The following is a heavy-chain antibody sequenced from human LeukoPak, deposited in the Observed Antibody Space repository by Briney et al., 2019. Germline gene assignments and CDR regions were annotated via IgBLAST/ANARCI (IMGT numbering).Heavy chain of an antibody. V-gene: IGHV3-11*01. CDR3: AKDKTSTGYYHDY. J-gene: IGHJ4*02. CDR2: ISSSGSTI. Sequence: GGSLRLSCAASGFTFSDYYMSWIRQAPGKGLEWVSYISSSGSTIYYADSVKGRFTISRDNAKNSLYLQMNSLRAEDTAVYYCAKDKTSTGYYHDYWGQGTLVTVSS. CDR1: GFTFSDYY. D-gene: IGHD3-22*01.